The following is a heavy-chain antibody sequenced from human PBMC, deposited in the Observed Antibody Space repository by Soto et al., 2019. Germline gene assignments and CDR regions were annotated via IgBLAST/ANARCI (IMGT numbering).Heavy chain of an antibody. D-gene: IGHD4-17*01. Sequence: SETLSLTCAVYGGSFSGYYWSWIRQPPGKGLEWIGEINHSGSTNYNPSLKSRVTISVDTSKNQFSLELSSVTAADTAVYYCARGRLRGRRHAFDIWGQGTMVTVSS. CDR3: ARGRLRGRRHAFDI. CDR1: GGSFSGYY. CDR2: INHSGST. J-gene: IGHJ3*02. V-gene: IGHV4-34*01.